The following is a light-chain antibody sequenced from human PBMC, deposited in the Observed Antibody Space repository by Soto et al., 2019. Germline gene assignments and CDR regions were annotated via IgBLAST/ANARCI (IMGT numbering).Light chain of an antibody. V-gene: IGKV1-39*01. CDR1: QHVDRY. Sequence: DIQMTQSPSSLSASVGDSVTITCRTSQHVDRYLSWYQQIPGRAPKLLIYSASSLVSGVPPRFRGSASGTEFTLSISSLQREDFATYFCQQSSIIPWTFGHGTKVEMK. CDR2: SAS. J-gene: IGKJ1*01. CDR3: QQSSIIPWT.